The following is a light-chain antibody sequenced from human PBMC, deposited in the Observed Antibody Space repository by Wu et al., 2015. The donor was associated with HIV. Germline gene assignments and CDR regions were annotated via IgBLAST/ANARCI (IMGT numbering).Light chain of an antibody. CDR2: DAS. CDR1: QGISSA. J-gene: IGKJ5*01. Sequence: AIQLTQSPSSLSASVGDRVTITCRASQGISSALAWYQQKSGKAPKLLIYDASSLESGVPSRFSGSGSGTDFTLTISSPQAEDFATYYCQQFNSYPITFGQGTRLEIK. CDR3: QQFNSYPIT. V-gene: IGKV1-13*02.